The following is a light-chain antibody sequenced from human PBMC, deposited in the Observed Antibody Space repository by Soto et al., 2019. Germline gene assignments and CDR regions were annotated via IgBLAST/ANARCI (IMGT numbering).Light chain of an antibody. J-gene: IGKJ1*01. V-gene: IGKV3-20*01. Sequence: IVLTQSPGTLSLSPGERATLSCRASQSVSSSYLAWYQQKPGQAPRLLIYGASSRATGIPDRFSGSGSGTDFTLTISRLEPEDFAVYYCQQYGSSREFGQGTKVDIK. CDR1: QSVSSSY. CDR2: GAS. CDR3: QQYGSSRE.